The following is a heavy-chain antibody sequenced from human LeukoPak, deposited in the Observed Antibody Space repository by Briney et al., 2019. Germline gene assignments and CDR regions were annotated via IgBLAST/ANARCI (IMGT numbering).Heavy chain of an antibody. CDR2: ISAYNGNT. Sequence: GASVKVSCKASGYTFTSYGISWVRQAPGQGLEWMGWISAYNGNTNYAQKLQGRVTMTTDTSTSTAYMELRSLRSDDTAVYYCARGIEGVVVVPAAIREGWFDPWGQGTLVTVSS. CDR3: ARGIEGVVVVPAAIREGWFDP. CDR1: GYTFTSYG. V-gene: IGHV1-18*01. D-gene: IGHD2-2*02. J-gene: IGHJ5*02.